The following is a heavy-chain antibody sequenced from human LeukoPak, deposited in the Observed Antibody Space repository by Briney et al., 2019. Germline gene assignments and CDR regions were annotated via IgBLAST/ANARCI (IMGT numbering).Heavy chain of an antibody. J-gene: IGHJ5*02. CDR3: AMVPYDSSGYSVP. CDR2: ISYDGSNK. Sequence: PGRSLRLSCAASGFTFSSYGMHWVRQAPGKGLEWVAVISYDGSNKYYADSVKGRLTISRDNSKNTLYLQMNSLRAEDTAVYYCAMVPYDSSGYSVPWGQGTLVTVSS. V-gene: IGHV3-30*03. CDR1: GFTFSSYG. D-gene: IGHD3-22*01.